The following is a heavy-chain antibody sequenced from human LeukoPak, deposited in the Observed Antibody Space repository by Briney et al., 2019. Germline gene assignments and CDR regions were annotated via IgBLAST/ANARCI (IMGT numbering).Heavy chain of an antibody. D-gene: IGHD3-22*01. CDR3: ARANLHYYDSSGYYQPRPYFDY. Sequence: SETLSLTCAVYGGSFSDYYWGWIRQPPGKGLEWIGSIYHSGSTYYNPSLKSRVTISVDTSKNQFSLKLSSVTAADTAVYYCARANLHYYDSSGYYQPRPYFDYWGQGTLVTVSS. J-gene: IGHJ4*02. CDR2: IYHSGST. CDR1: GGSFSDYY. V-gene: IGHV4-38-2*01.